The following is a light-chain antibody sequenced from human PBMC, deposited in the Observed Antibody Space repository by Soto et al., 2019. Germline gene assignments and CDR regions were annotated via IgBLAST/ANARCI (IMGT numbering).Light chain of an antibody. CDR2: GAS. CDR1: QSVSSN. Sequence: EIVMTQYPATLSVSPGERATLSCRASQSVSSNLAWYQQKPGQAPRLLIYGASTRATGIPARFSGSGSGTEFTLTISSLQSEDFAVYYCQQYNNWTFGQRTKVDIK. CDR3: QQYNNWT. J-gene: IGKJ1*01. V-gene: IGKV3-15*01.